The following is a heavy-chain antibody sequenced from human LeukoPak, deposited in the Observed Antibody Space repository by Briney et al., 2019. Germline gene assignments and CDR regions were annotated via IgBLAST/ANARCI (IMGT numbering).Heavy chain of an antibody. Sequence: TGGSLRLSCAASGYTFSAYGMHWVRQAPSKGLEWVAAIRYDGSKKFYADSVEGRFTISRDDSKSTLYLQIYSLRVEDTAVYYCVRDPATRGYYYDYWGQGTLVIVSS. D-gene: IGHD3-3*01. J-gene: IGHJ4*02. CDR1: GYTFSAYG. CDR3: VRDPATRGYYYDY. V-gene: IGHV3-33*01. CDR2: IRYDGSKK.